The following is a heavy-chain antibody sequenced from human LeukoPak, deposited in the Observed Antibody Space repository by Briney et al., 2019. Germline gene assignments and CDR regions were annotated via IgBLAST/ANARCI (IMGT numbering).Heavy chain of an antibody. V-gene: IGHV4-38-2*01. J-gene: IGHJ5*02. D-gene: IGHD2-21*01. Sequence: PSETLSLTCSVSGYSLSSAYYWGWIRPPPGKGLEWIGIIYHSGTTYYNPSLKSRVTMSLDTSKTQFSLKLSSVTAADMAVYYCARSYCGGDCYSLGWFDPWGQGALVTVSS. CDR2: IYHSGTT. CDR3: ARSYCGGDCYSLGWFDP. CDR1: GYSLSSAYY.